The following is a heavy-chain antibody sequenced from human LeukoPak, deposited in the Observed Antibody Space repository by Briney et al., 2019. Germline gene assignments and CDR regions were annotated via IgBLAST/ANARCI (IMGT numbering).Heavy chain of an antibody. J-gene: IGHJ6*02. V-gene: IGHV3-53*04. Sequence: GGSLRLSCAASGFTVSSNYMSWVRQAPGKGLEWVSVIYSGGSTYYADSVKGRFTISRHNSKNTLYLQMNSLRAEDTAVYYCARESVVAATRYYYYYGMDVWGQGTTVTVSS. CDR1: GFTVSSNY. D-gene: IGHD2-15*01. CDR2: IYSGGST. CDR3: ARESVVAATRYYYYYGMDV.